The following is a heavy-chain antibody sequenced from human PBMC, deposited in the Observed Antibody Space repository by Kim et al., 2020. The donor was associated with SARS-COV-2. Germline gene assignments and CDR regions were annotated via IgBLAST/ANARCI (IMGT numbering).Heavy chain of an antibody. V-gene: IGHV3-21*01. CDR1: GFTFSSYS. D-gene: IGHD5-12*01. CDR2: ISSSSSYI. CDR3: MTVDIVATIRN. Sequence: GGSLRLSCAASGFTFSSYSMNWVRQAPGKGLEWVSSISSSSSYIYYADSVKGRFTISRDNAKNSLYLQMNSLRAEDTAVYYCMTVDIVATIRNWGQGTLVTVSS. J-gene: IGHJ4*02.